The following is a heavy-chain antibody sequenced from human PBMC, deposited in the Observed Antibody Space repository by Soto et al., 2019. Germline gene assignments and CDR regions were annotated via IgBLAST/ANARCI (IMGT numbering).Heavy chain of an antibody. Sequence: GASVTVSRKASGYTYIRHAIHWVRPAPGQRPEWLGWINAGNGNTYYSEKFEGRVTFTRDTAATTVNMELTSLTSEDTAIYYCGRDQSGIGYYVDWFDPWGQGTLVTVSS. V-gene: IGHV1-3*01. CDR2: INAGNGNT. CDR3: GRDQSGIGYYVDWFDP. J-gene: IGHJ5*02. D-gene: IGHD3-10*02. CDR1: GYTYIRHA.